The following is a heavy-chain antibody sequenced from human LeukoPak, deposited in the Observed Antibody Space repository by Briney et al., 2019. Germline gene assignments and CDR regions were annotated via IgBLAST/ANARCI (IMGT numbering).Heavy chain of an antibody. CDR1: RLTFNKYA. V-gene: IGHV3-23*01. D-gene: IGHD1-26*01. CDR2: IRGSGGST. J-gene: IGHJ4*02. CDR3: AASSGSYYPIDYFDY. Sequence: PGGSLTLSCTPYRLTFNKYAMRWVRQAPGGGREWVSAIRGSGGSTYYAETVKGRFTISRDNSKNTLYLQMNSRRAEDRAVYNCAASSGSYYPIDYFDYWGQGTLVTVSS.